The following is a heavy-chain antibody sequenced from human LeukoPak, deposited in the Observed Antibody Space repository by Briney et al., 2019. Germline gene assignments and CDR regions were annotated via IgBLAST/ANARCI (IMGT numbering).Heavy chain of an antibody. D-gene: IGHD6-19*01. J-gene: IGHJ4*02. CDR2: VSYSGGT. V-gene: IGHV4-59*01. CDR1: GGSINSYY. Sequence: SETLSLTCTVSGGSINSYYWSWIRQPPGKGLEWIGFVSYSGGTDYNPSLKGRVTLSVDTSKNQISLTLTSLTAADTAVYYCTRDGGVAVTPLDFDFWGQGTLVIVSS. CDR3: TRDGGVAVTPLDFDF.